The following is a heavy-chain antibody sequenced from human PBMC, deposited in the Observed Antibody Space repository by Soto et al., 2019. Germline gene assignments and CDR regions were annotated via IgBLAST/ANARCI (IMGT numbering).Heavy chain of an antibody. D-gene: IGHD4-4*01. CDR3: GGRTVSSSWTVDV. J-gene: IGHJ3*01. CDR1: GLILTRKA. V-gene: IGHV3-23*01. Sequence: GGSLKLSCAAPGLILTRKAMTWVGQAPGKGLEWLSGISGTAGRTYYADSVKGRFTISRDTSKNTVYLQMNSLRAEDTAIYYCGGRTVSSSWTVDVWGRGTMVTVS. CDR2: ISGTAGRT.